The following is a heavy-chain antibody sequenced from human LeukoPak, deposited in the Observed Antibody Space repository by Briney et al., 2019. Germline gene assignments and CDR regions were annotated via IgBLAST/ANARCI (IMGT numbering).Heavy chain of an antibody. V-gene: IGHV3-30*02. D-gene: IGHD6-13*01. CDR3: AKDRGIAAADFDY. Sequence: GGSLRLSCAASGFTFSSYGMHWVRQAPGKGLEWVAFIRYDGSNKYYADSVKGRFTISRDNSKNTLYLQMNSLRAEDTAVYYCAKDRGIAAADFDYWGQGTLVTVSS. J-gene: IGHJ4*02. CDR2: IRYDGSNK. CDR1: GFTFSSYG.